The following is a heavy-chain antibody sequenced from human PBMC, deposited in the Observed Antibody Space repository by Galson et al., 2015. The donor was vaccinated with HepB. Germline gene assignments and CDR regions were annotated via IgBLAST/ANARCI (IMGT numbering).Heavy chain of an antibody. CDR2: ISGSGGST. CDR1: AFTFSSYA. V-gene: IGHV3-23*01. D-gene: IGHD3-22*01. Sequence: SLRLSCAASAFTFSSYAMSWVRQAPGKGLEWVSVISGSGGSTYYADSVKGRFTISRGNPKNTLYLQINSLRAEDTAVYYCAKDMSSGYNYFDYWGQGTLVTVSS. J-gene: IGHJ4*02. CDR3: AKDMSSGYNYFDY.